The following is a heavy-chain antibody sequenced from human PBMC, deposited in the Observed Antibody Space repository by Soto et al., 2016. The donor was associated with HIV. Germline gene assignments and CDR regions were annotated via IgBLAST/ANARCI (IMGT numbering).Heavy chain of an antibody. CDR1: GGTFSSYA. Sequence: QVQLVQSGTEVKRPGSSVKVSCKASGGTFSSYAINWVRQAPGQGLEWMGVIIPMFDTTNYAQNFQGRVTITADESTSTAYTELNSLTFDDTAVYYCARGSVLSAFDIWGQGTLVIVSS. CDR3: ARGSVLSAFDI. J-gene: IGHJ3*02. CDR2: IIPMFDTT. V-gene: IGHV1-69*12.